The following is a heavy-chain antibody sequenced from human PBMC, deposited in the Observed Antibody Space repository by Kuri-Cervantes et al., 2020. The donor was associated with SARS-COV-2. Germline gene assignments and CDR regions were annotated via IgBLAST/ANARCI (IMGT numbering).Heavy chain of an antibody. Sequence: SVKVSCKASGFSFSYRYLHWVRQAPGQAPEWMGWITPFNGKAEYPHNFQDRVIFTRDRSVNTAYTELSSLTSEDTAVYYCARSTPFRRLVVISQGGAFDIWGQGTMVTVSS. D-gene: IGHD3-22*01. CDR1: GFSFSYRY. J-gene: IGHJ3*02. CDR3: ARSTPFRRLVVISQGGAFDI. CDR2: ITPFNGKA. V-gene: IGHV1-45*02.